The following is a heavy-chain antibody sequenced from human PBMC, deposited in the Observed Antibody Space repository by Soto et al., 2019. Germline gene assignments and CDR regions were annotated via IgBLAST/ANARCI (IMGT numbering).Heavy chain of an antibody. D-gene: IGHD3-3*01. Sequence: SETLSLTCTVSGGSISSYYWSWIRQPPGKGLEWIGYIYYSGSTNYNPSLKSRVTISVDTSKNQFSLKLSSVTAADTAVYYCARRGYDFWSGFYMGVWGKGTTVTVSS. J-gene: IGHJ6*03. V-gene: IGHV4-59*08. CDR1: GGSISSYY. CDR2: IYYSGST. CDR3: ARRGYDFWSGFYMGV.